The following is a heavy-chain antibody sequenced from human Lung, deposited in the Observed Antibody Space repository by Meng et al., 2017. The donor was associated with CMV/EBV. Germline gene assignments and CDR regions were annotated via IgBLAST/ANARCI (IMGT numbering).Heavy chain of an antibody. V-gene: IGHV3-21*01. CDR2: ISSSSSYI. CDR3: ARDRGYSYGYLDY. CDR1: GFTFSSYS. D-gene: IGHD5-18*01. J-gene: IGHJ4*02. Sequence: GESLKISCAASGFTFSSYSMNWVHQAPGKGLEWVSSISSSSSYIYYADSVKGRFTISRDNTKNSLYLQMNSLRAEDTAVYYCARDRGYSYGYLDYWGQGTLVTVSS.